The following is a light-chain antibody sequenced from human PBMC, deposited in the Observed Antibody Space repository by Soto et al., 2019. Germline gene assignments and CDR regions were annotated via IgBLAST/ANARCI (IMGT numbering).Light chain of an antibody. V-gene: IGKV3-20*01. CDR2: GAS. CDR1: QSFSADY. Sequence: EILLTQSPGTLSLSPGERATLTCRASQSFSADYLAWYQQKPGQAPRLLIYGASSRATGIPDRFSGSGSGTDFSLTIRRLEPDDFAVYYCQKYGNFWTFGQGTKVDIK. CDR3: QKYGNFWT. J-gene: IGKJ1*01.